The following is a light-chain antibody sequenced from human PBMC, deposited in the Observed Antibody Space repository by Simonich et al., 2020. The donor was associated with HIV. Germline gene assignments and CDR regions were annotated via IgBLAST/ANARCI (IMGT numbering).Light chain of an antibody. CDR2: EGS. V-gene: IGLV2-23*01. CDR3: CSYAGSSTWV. CDR1: SSDVGSYNL. Sequence: QSALTQPASVSGSPGQSITLPCTGTSSDVGSYNLVSWYQQHPGKAPKVMIYEGSERPSGVSNRFSGSKSDNTASLTISGLQAEDEADYYCCSYAGSSTWVFGGGTKVTVL. J-gene: IGLJ3*02.